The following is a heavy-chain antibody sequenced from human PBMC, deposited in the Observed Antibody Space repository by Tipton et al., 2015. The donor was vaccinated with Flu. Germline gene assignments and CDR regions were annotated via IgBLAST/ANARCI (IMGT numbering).Heavy chain of an antibody. CDR2: ISYSGST. CDR3: ARDHWIGVAGTGWNYYGMDV. V-gene: IGHV4-59*01. Sequence: LRLSCTVSGGSISSYYWSWIRQPPGKGLEWIGYISYSGSTNYNPSLKSRVTISVDTSKNQFSLKLSSVTAADTAVYYCARDHWIGVAGTGWNYYGMDVWGQGTTVTVSS. D-gene: IGHD6-19*01. CDR1: GGSISSYY. J-gene: IGHJ6*02.